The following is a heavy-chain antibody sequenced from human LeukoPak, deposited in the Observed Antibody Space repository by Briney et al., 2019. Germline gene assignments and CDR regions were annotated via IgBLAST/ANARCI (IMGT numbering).Heavy chain of an antibody. Sequence: GGSLRLSCAASGFTFSSYSMNWVRRAPGKGREWVANLNQEGNEKYYVDSVEGRFTISRDNAKNSLSLHMTSLRAEDTAVYYCARGYWYYFQNWXQGALVTVSS. J-gene: IGHJ4*02. CDR3: ARGYWYYFQN. V-gene: IGHV3-7*01. CDR2: LNQEGNEK. CDR1: GFTFSSYS. D-gene: IGHD2-8*02.